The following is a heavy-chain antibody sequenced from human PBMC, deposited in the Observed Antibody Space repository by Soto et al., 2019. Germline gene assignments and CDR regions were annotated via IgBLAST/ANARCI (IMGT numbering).Heavy chain of an antibody. CDR1: GGSISSYY. J-gene: IGHJ3*02. CDR2: IYYSGST. Sequence: QVQLQESGPGLVKPSETLSLTCTVSGGSISSYYWSWIRQPPGKGLEWIGYIYYSGSTNYNPSLKSRVTISVDTSKNQFSLKLSSVTAADTAVYYCAIHQDDAFDIWGQGTMVTVSS. V-gene: IGHV4-59*08. CDR3: AIHQDDAFDI.